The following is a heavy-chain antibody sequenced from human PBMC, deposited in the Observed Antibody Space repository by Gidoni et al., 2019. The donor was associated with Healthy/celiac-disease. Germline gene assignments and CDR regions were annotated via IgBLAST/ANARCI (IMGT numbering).Heavy chain of an antibody. CDR1: GGSISSYY. V-gene: IGHV4-59*01. CDR2: IYYSGST. J-gene: IGHJ3*02. CDR3: ASAATVTTRDDAFDI. Sequence: QVQLQESGPGLVKPSETLSLTSTVSGGSISSYYWNWIRQPPGKGLEWIGYIYYSGSTNYNPSLKSRVTISVDTSKNQFSLKLSSVTAADTAVYYCASAATVTTRDDAFDIWGQGTMVTVSS. D-gene: IGHD4-17*01.